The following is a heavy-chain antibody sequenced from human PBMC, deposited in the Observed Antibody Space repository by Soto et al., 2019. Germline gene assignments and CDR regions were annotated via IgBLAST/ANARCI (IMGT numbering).Heavy chain of an antibody. V-gene: IGHV1-46*01. D-gene: IGHD3-10*01. J-gene: IGHJ4*02. Sequence: ASVKVSCKASGYTFTIYYMHWVRQAPGQGLEWMGIINPSGGSTSYAQKFQGRVTMTRDTSTSTVYMELSSLRSEDTAVYYCARDVKGNYYGSGSYYMVFDYWGQGTLVTVSS. CDR3: ARDVKGNYYGSGSYYMVFDY. CDR2: INPSGGST. CDR1: GYTFTIYY.